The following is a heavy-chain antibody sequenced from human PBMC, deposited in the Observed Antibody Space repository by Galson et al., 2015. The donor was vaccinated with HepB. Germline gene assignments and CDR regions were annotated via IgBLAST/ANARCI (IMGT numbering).Heavy chain of an antibody. CDR3: AREDWDDGFDI. Sequence: CAISSDSVSNNSAAWNRIRQSPSRGLEWLGRTYHRSRWYNDYALSVKSRISMNPDTSKNQLTLQLNSVTPEDTAVYYCAREDWDDGFDIWGQGTMVTVSS. V-gene: IGHV6-1*01. CDR1: SDSVSNNSAA. J-gene: IGHJ3*02. CDR2: TYHRSRWYN. D-gene: IGHD3/OR15-3a*01.